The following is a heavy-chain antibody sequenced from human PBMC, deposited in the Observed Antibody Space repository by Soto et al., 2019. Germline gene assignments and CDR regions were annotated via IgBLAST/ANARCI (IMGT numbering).Heavy chain of an antibody. Sequence: PSETLSLTCTVSGGSISSYYWSWIRQPPGKGLEWIGYIYYSGSTNYNPSLKSRVTISVDTSKNQFSLKLSSVTAADTAVYCCARGPYDYVWGSYRSNWFDPWGQGTLVTVSS. CDR1: GGSISSYY. CDR3: ARGPYDYVWGSYRSNWFDP. CDR2: IYYSGST. D-gene: IGHD3-16*02. V-gene: IGHV4-59*12. J-gene: IGHJ5*02.